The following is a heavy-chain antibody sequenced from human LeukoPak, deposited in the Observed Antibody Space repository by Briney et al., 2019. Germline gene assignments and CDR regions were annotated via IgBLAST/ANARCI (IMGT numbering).Heavy chain of an antibody. J-gene: IGHJ6*03. CDR1: GGTISGYY. CDR2: IYTSGST. D-gene: IGHD3-3*01. V-gene: IGHV4-4*07. Sequence: SETLSLTCTVSGGTISGYYWSWIRQPAGKGLEWIGRIYTSGSTNYNPSLKSRVIMSVDTSKNQFSLKVSSVTAADTAVYYCARVVVFGVVSSDYYYYYMDVWGKGTMVTVSS. CDR3: ARVVVFGVVSSDYYYYYMDV.